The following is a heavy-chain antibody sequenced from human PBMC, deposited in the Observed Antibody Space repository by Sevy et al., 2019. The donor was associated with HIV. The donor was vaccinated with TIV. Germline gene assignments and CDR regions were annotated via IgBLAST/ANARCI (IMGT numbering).Heavy chain of an antibody. Sequence: GGSLRLSCTASGFTFGDYAMSWFRQAPGRGLEWVGFIRSETYGETTEYAASVKGRFTVSRDDSKSIVYLQMNSLKTXXXXXXXXXXXXXXXXXDHLNLYWGQGTLVTVSS. J-gene: IGHJ4*02. V-gene: IGHV3-49*03. CDR2: IRSETYGETT. CDR1: GFTFGDYA. CDR3: XXXXXXXXXDHLNLY.